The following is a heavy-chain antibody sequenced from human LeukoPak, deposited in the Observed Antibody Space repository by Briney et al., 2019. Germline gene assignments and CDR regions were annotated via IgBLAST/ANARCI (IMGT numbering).Heavy chain of an antibody. CDR3: ATVISDIVVVPAAPYYYYYMDV. D-gene: IGHD2-2*01. V-gene: IGHV1-24*01. CDR1: GYTLTELS. CDR2: FDPEDGET. J-gene: IGHJ6*03. Sequence: ASVKVSCKVSGYTLTELSMHWVRQAPGKGLEWMGGFDPEDGETIYAQKFQGRVTMTEDTSTDTAYMELSSLRSEDTAVYYCATVISDIVVVPAAPYYYYYMDVWGKGTTVTVSS.